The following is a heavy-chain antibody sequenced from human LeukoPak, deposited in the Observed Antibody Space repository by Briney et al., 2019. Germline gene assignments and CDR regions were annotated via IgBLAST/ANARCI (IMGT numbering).Heavy chain of an antibody. Sequence: VSVKVSCKSSGYTFTGYYMHWVRQAPGQGLEWMGFINPISGDTNYAQNFQGRVTMTRDTSISAAYMELSSLRSDDTAVYYCTRESRYGGNYFDYWGQGTLVTVSS. V-gene: IGHV1-2*02. CDR1: GYTFTGYY. J-gene: IGHJ4*02. CDR2: INPISGDT. D-gene: IGHD4-23*01. CDR3: TRESRYGGNYFDY.